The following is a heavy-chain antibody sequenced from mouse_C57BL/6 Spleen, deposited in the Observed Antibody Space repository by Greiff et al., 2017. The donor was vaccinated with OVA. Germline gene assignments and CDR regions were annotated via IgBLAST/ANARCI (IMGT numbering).Heavy chain of an antibody. CDR1: GYTFTDYE. CDR3: TRSQLGRGAWFAY. Sequence: QVQLQQSGAELVRPGASVTLSCKASGYTFTDYEMHWVKQTPVHGLEWIGAIDPETGGTAYNQKFKGKAILTADKSSSTAYMELRSLTSEDSAVYYCTRSQLGRGAWFAYLGQGTLVTVSA. D-gene: IGHD4-1*02. CDR2: IDPETGGT. V-gene: IGHV1-15*01. J-gene: IGHJ3*01.